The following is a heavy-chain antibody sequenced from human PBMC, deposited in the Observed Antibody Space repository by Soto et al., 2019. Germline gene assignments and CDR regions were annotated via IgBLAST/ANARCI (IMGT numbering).Heavy chain of an antibody. Sequence: QVQLVESGGGVVQPGRSLRLSCAASGFIFSNSGMHWVRQAPGKGLEWVAVMWFDGSKKHYADSIKGRFTISRDTSNNTLYLQMNSLIAEDTAVYYCANAYGDYVGINWFDPWGQGTLVTVSS. CDR2: MWFDGSKK. CDR3: ANAYGDYVGINWFDP. D-gene: IGHD4-17*01. V-gene: IGHV3-33*06. J-gene: IGHJ5*02. CDR1: GFIFSNSG.